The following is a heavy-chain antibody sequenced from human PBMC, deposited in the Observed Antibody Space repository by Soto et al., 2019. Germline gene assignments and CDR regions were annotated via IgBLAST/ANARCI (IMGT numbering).Heavy chain of an antibody. Sequence: QVQLVQSGAEVKKPGASVKVSCKASGYTFTSYYMHWVRQAPGQGLELMGIINPSGGSTSYAQKFQGRVTMTRDTSTSTVYRELSSLRSEDTAVYYCARERQWLFNWFDPWGQGTLVTVSS. D-gene: IGHD6-19*01. CDR2: INPSGGST. V-gene: IGHV1-46*01. CDR1: GYTFTSYY. CDR3: ARERQWLFNWFDP. J-gene: IGHJ5*02.